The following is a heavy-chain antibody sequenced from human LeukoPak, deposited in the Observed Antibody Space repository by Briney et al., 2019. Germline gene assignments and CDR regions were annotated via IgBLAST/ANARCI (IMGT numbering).Heavy chain of an antibody. CDR3: ALPFWSGYYDDY. CDR2: INAGNGNT. D-gene: IGHD3-3*01. V-gene: IGHV1-3*01. Sequence: ASVKVSCKASGYTFTSYAMHWVRQAPGQRLEWMGWINAGNGNTKYSQKFQGRVTITRDTSASTAYMELSSLRSEDTAVYYCALPFWSGYYDDYWGQGTLVTVSS. J-gene: IGHJ4*02. CDR1: GYTFTSYA.